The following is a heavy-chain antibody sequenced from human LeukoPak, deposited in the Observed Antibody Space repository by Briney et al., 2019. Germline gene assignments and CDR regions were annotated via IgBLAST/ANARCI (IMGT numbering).Heavy chain of an antibody. Sequence: SETLSLTCTVSGGSISSYYWSWIRQPPGKGLEWIGEINHSGSTNYNPSLKSRVTISVDTSKNQFSLKLSSVTAADTAVYYCARGGFIGYCSSTSCYRRYYYYGMDVWGQGTTVTVSS. CDR1: GGSISSYY. V-gene: IGHV4-34*01. D-gene: IGHD2-2*01. CDR2: INHSGST. J-gene: IGHJ6*02. CDR3: ARGGFIGYCSSTSCYRRYYYYGMDV.